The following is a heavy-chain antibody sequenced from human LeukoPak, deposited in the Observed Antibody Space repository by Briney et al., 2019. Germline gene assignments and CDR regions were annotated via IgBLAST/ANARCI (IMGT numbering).Heavy chain of an antibody. Sequence: SVKVSCKASGGTFSSYSISWVRQAPGQGLEWMGGFTPILGTSNYAQKFQGRVTITADKSTSTAYMELSSLRSEDTAIYYCAKVVMTSANWFDPWGQGTLVTVSS. CDR1: GGTFSSYS. CDR3: AKVVMTSANWFDP. D-gene: IGHD2-2*01. J-gene: IGHJ5*02. V-gene: IGHV1-69*08. CDR2: FTPILGTS.